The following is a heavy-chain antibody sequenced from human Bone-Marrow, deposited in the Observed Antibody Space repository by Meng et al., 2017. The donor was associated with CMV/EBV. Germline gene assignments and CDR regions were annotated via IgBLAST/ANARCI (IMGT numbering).Heavy chain of an antibody. D-gene: IGHD2-2*01. V-gene: IGHV3-23*01. Sequence: ASGFTFSNYAMGGVRQAPGKGLEWVSAISGSGGSTYYADSVKGRFTISRDNSKNTLYLQMNSLRAEDTAVYYCAKGRSGSSTSCSNYWGQGTLVTVSS. J-gene: IGHJ4*02. CDR2: ISGSGGST. CDR3: AKGRSGSSTSCSNY. CDR1: GFTFSNYA.